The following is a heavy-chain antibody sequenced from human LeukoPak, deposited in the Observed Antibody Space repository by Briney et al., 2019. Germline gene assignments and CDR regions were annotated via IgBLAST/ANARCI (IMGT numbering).Heavy chain of an antibody. CDR2: IYHSGST. CDR3: ARCSGSSCYHWFDP. D-gene: IGHD2-15*01. V-gene: IGHV4-38-2*02. CDR1: GYSFSSGYY. Sequence: SETLSLTCTVSGYSFSSGYYWGWIRQPPGKGLEWIGSIYHSGSTYYNPSLKSRVTISVDTSKNQFSLKLSSVTAAGTAVYYCARCSGSSCYHWFDPWGQGTLVTVSS. J-gene: IGHJ5*02.